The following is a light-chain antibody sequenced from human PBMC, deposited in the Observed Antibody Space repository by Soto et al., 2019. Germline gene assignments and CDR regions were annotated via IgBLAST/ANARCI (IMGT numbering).Light chain of an antibody. Sequence: EIVLTQSPATLSLSPGERATLSCRASQSVSINSLAWYQQKPGQAPRLLIYAASTRHTGIPDRFNGSGSGTDFALTISSLEPEDFAVYYCQQRSNWPLTFGGGTKVDIK. V-gene: IGKV3D-20*02. CDR2: AAS. CDR1: QSVSINS. J-gene: IGKJ4*01. CDR3: QQRSNWPLT.